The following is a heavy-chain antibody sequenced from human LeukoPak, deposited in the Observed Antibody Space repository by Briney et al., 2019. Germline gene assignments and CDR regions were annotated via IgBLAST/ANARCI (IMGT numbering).Heavy chain of an antibody. CDR2: INHSGST. CDR1: GGSFSGYY. CDR3: ARGYCSGGSCYLFDY. J-gene: IGHJ4*02. V-gene: IGHV4-34*01. Sequence: SETLSLTCAVYGGSFSGYYWSWIRQPPGKGLEWIGEINHSGSTNYNPSLKSRVTISVDTSKNQFSLKLSSVTAADAAVYYCARGYCSGGSCYLFDYWGQGTLVTVSS. D-gene: IGHD2-15*01.